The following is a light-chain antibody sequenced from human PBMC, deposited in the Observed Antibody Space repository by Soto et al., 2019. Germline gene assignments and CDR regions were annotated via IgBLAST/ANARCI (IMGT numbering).Light chain of an antibody. CDR3: QQSYSAPLT. V-gene: IGKV1-39*01. CDR2: AAS. CDR1: QSIRIY. J-gene: IGKJ4*01. Sequence: DNRVSLSASALSASARARGTISCRASQSIRIYLKWDQQTPGKAPELLIFAASSLHSGVPAMCSGSGSGTDFTLTIISLHPEDVATYYCQQSYSAPLTFGGGTKVDI.